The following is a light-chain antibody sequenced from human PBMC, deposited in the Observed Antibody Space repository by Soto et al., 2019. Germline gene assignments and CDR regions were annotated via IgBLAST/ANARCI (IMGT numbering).Light chain of an antibody. CDR2: AAS. CDR1: QSISSY. V-gene: IGKV1-39*01. J-gene: IGKJ1*01. CDR3: QQSNSTPRT. Sequence: DIQMTQSPSSLSASVGGRVTITCRASQSISSYLNWYQQKPGKAPKLLIYAASSLQSGVPSRFSGSGSGTDFTRTISSLQPEDFATYYCQQSNSTPRTFGQGTKMDIK.